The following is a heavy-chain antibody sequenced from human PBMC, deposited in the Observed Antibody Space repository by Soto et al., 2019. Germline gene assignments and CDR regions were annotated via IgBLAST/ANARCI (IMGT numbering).Heavy chain of an antibody. CDR3: ARKKTECSRWLHAFDI. Sequence: EVQLVESGGGLVQPGGSLRLSCAASGFPFTNYAMHWVRQAPGNGLEYVSAISSNGGSEYYANSVKGRFTITRDNSKNTLYLHMGRLRADDMAVYYCARKKTECSRWLHAFDIWGQGTMVTVSS. V-gene: IGHV3-64*01. CDR2: ISSNGGSE. CDR1: GFPFTNYA. D-gene: IGHD6-13*01. J-gene: IGHJ3*02.